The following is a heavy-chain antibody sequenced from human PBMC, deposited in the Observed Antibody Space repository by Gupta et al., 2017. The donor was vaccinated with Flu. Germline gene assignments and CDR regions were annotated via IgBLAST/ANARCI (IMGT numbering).Heavy chain of an antibody. J-gene: IGHJ5*02. CDR3: ARGTFLEFWSGPVGWFDP. Sequence: WVRQAPGQGCEWMGRIHPNRGATNVARQCQRRVTLTSEPAINTAYMELSSLRVDDTGVYYWARGTFLEFWSGPVGWFDPWGQGTLVTVSS. V-gene: IGHV1-2*05. D-gene: IGHD3-3*01. CDR2: IHPNRGAT.